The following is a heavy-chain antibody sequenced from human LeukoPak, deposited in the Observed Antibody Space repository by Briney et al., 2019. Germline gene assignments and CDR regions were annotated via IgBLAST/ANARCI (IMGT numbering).Heavy chain of an antibody. CDR3: ARGGPEQYCSSTSCYSDY. V-gene: IGHV3-48*02. CDR1: GFTFSSYS. CDR2: ISSISSTI. Sequence: GGSLRLSCAASGFTFSSYSMNWVRQAPGKGLEWVSYISSISSTIYYADSVKGRFTISRDNAKNSLYLQMNSLRDEDTAVYYCARGGPEQYCSSTSCYSDYWGQGTLVTVSS. J-gene: IGHJ4*02. D-gene: IGHD2-2*01.